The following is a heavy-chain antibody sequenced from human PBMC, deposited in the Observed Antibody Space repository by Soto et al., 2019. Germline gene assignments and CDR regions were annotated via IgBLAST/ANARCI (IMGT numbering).Heavy chain of an antibody. D-gene: IGHD2-15*01. Sequence: QVQLQESGPGLVKPSQTLSLTCTVSGGSISSGDYYWSWIRQPPGKGLEWIGYIYYSGSTYYNPSLKSRVTISVDTSKNQFSLKLSSVTAADTAVYYCARVQGYCISCRDFYFDYWGQGTLVTVSS. CDR1: GGSISSGDYY. V-gene: IGHV4-30-4*01. CDR3: ARVQGYCISCRDFYFDY. CDR2: IYYSGST. J-gene: IGHJ4*02.